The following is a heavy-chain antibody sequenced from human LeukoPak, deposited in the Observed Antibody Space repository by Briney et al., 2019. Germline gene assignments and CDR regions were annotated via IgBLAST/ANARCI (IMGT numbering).Heavy chain of an antibody. CDR1: GFTFSSYG. J-gene: IGHJ3*02. Sequence: VQPGRSLRLSCAASGFTFSSYGMHWVRQAPGKGLEWVAVISYDGSNKYYADSVKGRFTISRDNSKNTLYLQMNSLRAEDTAVYYCAKGSGYYDSSGYWAFDIWGQGTMVTVSS. CDR3: AKGSGYYDSSGYWAFDI. D-gene: IGHD3-22*01. CDR2: ISYDGSNK. V-gene: IGHV3-30*18.